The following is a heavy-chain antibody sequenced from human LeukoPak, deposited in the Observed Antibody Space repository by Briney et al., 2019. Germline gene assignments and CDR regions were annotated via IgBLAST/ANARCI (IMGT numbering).Heavy chain of an antibody. CDR1: GGTFSSYA. V-gene: IGHV1-69*01. D-gene: IGHD5-18*01. J-gene: IGHJ4*02. Sequence: SVKVSCKASGGTFSSYAISWVRQAPGQGLEWMGGIIPIFGTANYAQKFQGRVTITADESTSTAYVELSSLRSEDTAVYYCARGNREGYSYGYGYWGQGTLVTVSS. CDR3: ARGNREGYSYGYGY. CDR2: IIPIFGTA.